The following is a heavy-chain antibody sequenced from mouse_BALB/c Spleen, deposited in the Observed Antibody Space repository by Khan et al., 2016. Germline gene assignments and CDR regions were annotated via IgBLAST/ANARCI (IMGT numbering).Heavy chain of an antibody. CDR3: AKYGGYYFDY. CDR1: GDSITSGY. J-gene: IGHJ2*01. D-gene: IGHD1-1*02. V-gene: IGHV3-8*02. Sequence: EVQLVESGSRLVKCYQTLSLTCSVTGDSITSGYWNWIRKFPGNKLEYMGYISYSGSTYYTPSLKSRLTITRDTSKTQYYLQLNSVTTEDTATYYGAKYGGYYFDYWGQGTTLTVSA. CDR2: ISYSGST.